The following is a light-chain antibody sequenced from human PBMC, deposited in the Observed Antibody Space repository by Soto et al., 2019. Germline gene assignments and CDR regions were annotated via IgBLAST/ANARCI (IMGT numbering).Light chain of an antibody. CDR2: DTS. V-gene: IGKV3-20*01. J-gene: IGKJ1*01. CDR1: QGIGDT. CDR3: QQYGNSPAT. Sequence: EVVLTQSPATLSVSPGEGVTLSCRASQGIGDTLAWYQHKPGQTPRLLIYDTSARATGIPDRFSVIVSGTDGTITINRLEPEDGEVYYGQQYGNSPATFGQGTKVDIK.